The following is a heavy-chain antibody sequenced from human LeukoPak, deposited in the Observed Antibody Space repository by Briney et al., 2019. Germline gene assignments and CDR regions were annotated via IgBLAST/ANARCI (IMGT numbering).Heavy chain of an antibody. Sequence: GGSLRLSCAASGFTFSSYAMHWVRQAPGKGLEWVAVISYDGSNKYYADSVKGRFTISRDNAKNSLYLQMNSLRAEDTAVYYCARSTEDYYDSSGYHYWGQGTLVTVSS. CDR2: ISYDGSNK. CDR3: ARSTEDYYDSSGYHY. CDR1: GFTFSSYA. J-gene: IGHJ4*02. V-gene: IGHV3-30-3*01. D-gene: IGHD3-22*01.